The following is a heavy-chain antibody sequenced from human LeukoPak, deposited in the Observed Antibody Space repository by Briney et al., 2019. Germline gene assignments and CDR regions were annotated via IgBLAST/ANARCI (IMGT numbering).Heavy chain of an antibody. CDR2: ISSSGGTI. J-gene: IGHJ6*04. V-gene: IGHV3-48*03. D-gene: IGHD3-10*02. Sequence: GGSLRLSCAASGFTFSSYEMNWVRQAPGQGLEWVSYISSSGGTIYYADSVKGRFTISRDNAKNSLYLQMNSLRAEDTAVYYCAELGITMIGGVWGKGTTVTISS. CDR1: GFTFSSYE. CDR3: AELGITMIGGV.